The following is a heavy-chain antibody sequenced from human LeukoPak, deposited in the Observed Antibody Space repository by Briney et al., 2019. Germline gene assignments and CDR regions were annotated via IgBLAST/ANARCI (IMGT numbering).Heavy chain of an antibody. CDR1: GFSFSSYW. CDR2: IKTDGGST. J-gene: IGHJ6*03. CDR3: AREPIYYYMDV. Sequence: GGSLRLSCAASGFSFSSYWMHWVRQAPGKGLVWVSRIKTDGGSTSYADSVKGRFTISRDNAKNTLYLQMNSLRAEDTAVCYCAREPIYYYMDVWGKGTTVTVSS. V-gene: IGHV3-74*01.